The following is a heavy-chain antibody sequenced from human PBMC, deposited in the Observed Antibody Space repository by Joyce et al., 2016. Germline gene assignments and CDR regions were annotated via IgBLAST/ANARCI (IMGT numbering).Heavy chain of an antibody. CDR3: ARQLLTGPRLGADY. CDR2: INPAAGDT. Sequence: QVQLVQSGAEVKKPGASVRLSCKASGYTFRAYYVHWVRQAPGQGLEGVGWINPAAGDTKYAEKFQGRLIMTRDTSLNTAYMDLSSLRSDDTAVYYCARQLLTGPRLGADYWGQGTLVTVSS. V-gene: IGHV1-2*02. D-gene: IGHD3-9*01. J-gene: IGHJ4*02. CDR1: GYTFRAYY.